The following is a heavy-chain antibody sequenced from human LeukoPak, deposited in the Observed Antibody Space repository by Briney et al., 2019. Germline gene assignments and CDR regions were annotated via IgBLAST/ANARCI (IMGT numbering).Heavy chain of an antibody. CDR2: IIPILGIA. V-gene: IGHV1-69*04. CDR3: ARFGYCSGGSCWFDP. J-gene: IGHJ5*02. D-gene: IGHD2-15*01. Sequence: SVKVSCKASGGTFSSYAIRWVRQAPGQGLEWMGRIIPILGIANYAQKFQGRVTITADKSTSTAYMELSSLRSEDTAVYYCARFGYCSGGSCWFDPWGQGTLVTVSS. CDR1: GGTFSSYA.